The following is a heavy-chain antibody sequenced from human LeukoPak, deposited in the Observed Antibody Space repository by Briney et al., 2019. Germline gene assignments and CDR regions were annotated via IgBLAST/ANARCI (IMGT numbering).Heavy chain of an antibody. D-gene: IGHD5-18*01. CDR3: AKDLIGRGYSYGYNFDY. V-gene: IGHV3-23*01. Sequence: GGSLRLSCAASGFTFSSYAMHWVRQAPGKGLEWVSAISGSGGSTYYADSVKGRFTISRDNSKNTLYLQMNSLRAEDTAVYYCAKDLIGRGYSYGYNFDYWGQGTLVTVSS. J-gene: IGHJ4*02. CDR1: GFTFSSYA. CDR2: ISGSGGST.